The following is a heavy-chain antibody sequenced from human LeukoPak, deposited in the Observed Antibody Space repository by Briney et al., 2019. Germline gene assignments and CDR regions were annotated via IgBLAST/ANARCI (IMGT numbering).Heavy chain of an antibody. CDR1: GFTFSSYA. CDR3: AKGCASTSCSNFDY. D-gene: IGHD2-2*01. J-gene: IGHJ4*02. Sequence: PGGSLRLSCAASGFTFSSYAMSWVRQAPGKGLEWVSAISGSGGTTYYADSVKGRFTISRDNSKNTLYLAMNSLRAEDTAVYYCAKGCASTSCSNFDYWGQGTLVTVSS. CDR2: ISGSGGTT. V-gene: IGHV3-23*01.